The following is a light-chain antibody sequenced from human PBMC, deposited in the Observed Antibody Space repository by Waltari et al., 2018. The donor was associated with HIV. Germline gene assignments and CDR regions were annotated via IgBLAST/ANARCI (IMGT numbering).Light chain of an antibody. CDR1: QTISGY. CDR2: EAS. CDR3: QERTNWPQYT. J-gene: IGKJ2*01. V-gene: IGKV3-11*01. Sequence: EIVFTQSPATLSLSPGESATPSCRASQTISGYLAWYQQRLGQAPRLLMYEASNRAAGIPARFNGGGSGTDFTLTISSLEAEDSAVYYCQERTNWPQYTFGQGTKLEIK.